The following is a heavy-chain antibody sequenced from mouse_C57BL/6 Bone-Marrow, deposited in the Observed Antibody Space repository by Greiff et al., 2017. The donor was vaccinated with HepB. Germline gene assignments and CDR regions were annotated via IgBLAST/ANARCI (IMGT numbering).Heavy chain of an antibody. Sequence: EVKVIESGGGLVKPGGSLKLSCAASGFTFSSYAMSWVRQTPEKRLEWVATISDGGSYTYYPDNVKGRFTNSRDNTTNNLYLQMSHLKSEDTAMYYCARAPYGSSEAWFAYWGQGTLVTVSA. CDR3: ARAPYGSSEAWFAY. CDR1: GFTFSSYA. V-gene: IGHV5-4*03. CDR2: ISDGGSYT. D-gene: IGHD1-1*01. J-gene: IGHJ3*01.